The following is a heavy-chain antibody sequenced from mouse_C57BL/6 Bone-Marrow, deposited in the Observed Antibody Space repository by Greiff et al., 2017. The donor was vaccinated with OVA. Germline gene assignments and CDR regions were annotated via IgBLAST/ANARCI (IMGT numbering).Heavy chain of an antibody. V-gene: IGHV5-6*01. D-gene: IGHD1-1*01. Sequence: EVQLVESGGDLVKPGGSLKLSCAASGFTFSSYGMSWVRQTPDKRLEWVATISSGGSYTYYPDSVKGRFTISRDNAKNTLYLQMSSLKSEDTAMYYCARTAISTDAWFAYLGQGTLVTVSA. J-gene: IGHJ3*01. CDR3: ARTAISTDAWFAY. CDR2: ISSGGSYT. CDR1: GFTFSSYG.